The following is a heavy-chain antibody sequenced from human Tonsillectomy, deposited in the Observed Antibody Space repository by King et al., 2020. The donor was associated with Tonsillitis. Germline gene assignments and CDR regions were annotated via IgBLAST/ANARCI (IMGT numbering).Heavy chain of an antibody. Sequence: QLVQSGGDLVKPGGSRRLSCAASGFTFNNAWMSWVRQAPGKGLEWVGRIKSKSDGETTDYAAPVKGRFTISRDDSKTTLYLQMNSLETEDTAVYYCTTRYCGDTSCYEAYFDYWGPGTLVTVSS. D-gene: IGHD2-2*01. CDR3: TTRYCGDTSCYEAYFDY. V-gene: IGHV3-15*01. CDR2: IKSKSDGETT. CDR1: GFTFNNAW. J-gene: IGHJ4*02.